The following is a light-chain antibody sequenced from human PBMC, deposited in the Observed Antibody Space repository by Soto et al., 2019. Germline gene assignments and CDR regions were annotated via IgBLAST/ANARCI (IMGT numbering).Light chain of an antibody. CDR2: TAS. V-gene: IGKV1-39*01. CDR3: QQSFSTPYT. CDR1: QRINKY. Sequence: DIQMTQSPSSLSASVGDSVTIPCRASQRINKYLNWYQQRSGRAPRLLIHTASSLHSGVPSRFSGSGSGSDFTLTISSLQPEDFATYFSQQSFSTPYTFGQGTKLEI. J-gene: IGKJ2*01.